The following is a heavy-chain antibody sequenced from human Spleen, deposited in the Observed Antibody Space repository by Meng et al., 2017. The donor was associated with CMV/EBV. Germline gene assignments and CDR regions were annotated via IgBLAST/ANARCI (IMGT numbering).Heavy chain of an antibody. V-gene: IGHV4-34*01. CDR2: INHSGST. J-gene: IGHJ4*02. CDR1: GGSFSGYY. Sequence: QVQLTKWGAGLLKPSETLSLTCAVYGGSFSGYYWSWIRQPPGKGLEWIGEINHSGSTNYNPSLKSRVTISVDTSKNQFSLKLSSVTAADTAVYYCARYAWHSMMPFDYWGQGTLVTVSS. D-gene: IGHD3-22*01. CDR3: ARYAWHSMMPFDY.